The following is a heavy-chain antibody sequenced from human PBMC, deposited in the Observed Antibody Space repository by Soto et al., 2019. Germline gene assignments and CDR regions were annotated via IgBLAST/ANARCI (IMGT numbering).Heavy chain of an antibody. CDR1: GYSFTSYW. D-gene: IGHD6-13*01. J-gene: IGHJ6*02. CDR2: IYPGDSDT. V-gene: IGHV5-51*01. CDR3: ARSWYSSSWSRGYYYYGMDV. Sequence: GESLKISCKGSGYSFTSYWIGWVRQMPGKGLGWMGIIYPGDSDTRYSPSFQGQVTISADKSISTAYLQWSSLKASDTAMYYCARSWYSSSWSRGYYYYGMDVWGQGTTVTVSS.